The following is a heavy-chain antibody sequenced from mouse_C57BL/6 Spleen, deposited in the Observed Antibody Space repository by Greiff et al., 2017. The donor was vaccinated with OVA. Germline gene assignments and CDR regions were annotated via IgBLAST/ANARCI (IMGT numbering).Heavy chain of an antibody. CDR3: ARQLRLGFDY. J-gene: IGHJ2*01. CDR2: IDPEDGGT. CDR1: GFNIKDYD. Sequence: VKLQASGAELVKPGASVKLSCTASGFNIKDYDMHWVKQRTEQGLEWIGGIDPEDGGTKYAPKFQGKAIITADKSSNTAYLQLSSLSSEDTAVYYCARQLRLGFDYWGQGTTLTVSS. D-gene: IGHD3-2*02. V-gene: IGHV14-2*01.